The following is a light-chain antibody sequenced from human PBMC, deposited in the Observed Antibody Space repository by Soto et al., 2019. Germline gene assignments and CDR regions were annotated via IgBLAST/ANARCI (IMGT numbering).Light chain of an antibody. CDR3: MQLSRFPRT. Sequence: DVVMTQTPLSSPVTLGQPASISCRSSQSLVYSDGNTYLSWIQQRPGQTQRLLIYQVSKRFSGVPDRFRGSGTGTDFTLNSSRVEAEDVGVYYCMQLSRFPRTFGQGTKVEVK. CDR1: QSLVYSDGNTY. J-gene: IGKJ1*01. V-gene: IGKV2-24*01. CDR2: QVS.